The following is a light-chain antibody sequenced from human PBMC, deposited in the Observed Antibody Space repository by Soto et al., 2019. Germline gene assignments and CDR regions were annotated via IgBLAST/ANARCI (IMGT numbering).Light chain of an antibody. CDR3: QQYNKWPRT. J-gene: IGKJ1*01. CDR1: QSVSIH. CDR2: GAS. Sequence: EIVMTQSPATLSVSPGERATLSCRASQSVSIHLAWYQQKPGQAPRLLIYGASARATGIPAKFSGSGSGTEFTLTISGLQSEDFAVYYCQQYNKWPRTFGQGTKVDIK. V-gene: IGKV3D-15*01.